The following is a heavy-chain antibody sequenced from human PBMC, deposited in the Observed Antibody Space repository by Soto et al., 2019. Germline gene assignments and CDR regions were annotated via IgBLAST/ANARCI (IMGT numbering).Heavy chain of an antibody. CDR1: GGTFSSYT. V-gene: IGHV1-69*02. Sequence: SVKVSCKASGGTFSSYTISWVRQAPGQGLEWMGRIIPILGIANYAQKFQGRVTITADKSTSTAYMELSSLRSEDTAVYYCARAMVRGVIKDVWGKGTTVTVSS. CDR2: IIPILGIA. CDR3: ARAMVRGVIKDV. J-gene: IGHJ6*04. D-gene: IGHD3-10*01.